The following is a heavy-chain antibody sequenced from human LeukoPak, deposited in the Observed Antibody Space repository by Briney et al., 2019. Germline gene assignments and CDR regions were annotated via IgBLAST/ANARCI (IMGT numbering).Heavy chain of an antibody. CDR3: ARDNVAGSGRPLYYYYYMDV. D-gene: IGHD3-10*01. V-gene: IGHV4-59*12. Sequence: SETLSLTCTVSGGSISSYYWSWIRQPPGKGLEWIGYIYYSGSTNYNPSLKSRVTISVDTSKNQFSLKLSSVTAADTAVYYCARDNVAGSGRPLYYYYYMDVWGKGTTVTISS. J-gene: IGHJ6*03. CDR2: IYYSGST. CDR1: GGSISSYY.